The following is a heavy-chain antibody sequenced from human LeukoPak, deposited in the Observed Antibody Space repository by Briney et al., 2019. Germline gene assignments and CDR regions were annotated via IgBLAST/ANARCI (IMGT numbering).Heavy chain of an antibody. CDR3: ARRGRAMGLLGFDI. CDR2: INHSGST. Sequence: KPSETLSLTCAVYGGSFSGYYWSWIRQPPGKGLEWIGEINHSGSTNYNPSLKSRVTISVDTSKNQFSLKLSSVTAADTAVYYCARRGRAMGLLGFDIWGQGTMVTVSS. D-gene: IGHD4/OR15-4a*01. J-gene: IGHJ3*02. CDR1: GGSFSGYY. V-gene: IGHV4-34*01.